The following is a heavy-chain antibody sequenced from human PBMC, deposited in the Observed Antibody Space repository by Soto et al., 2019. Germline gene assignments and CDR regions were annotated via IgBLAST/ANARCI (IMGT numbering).Heavy chain of an antibody. CDR3: ATGTRDGYNYRYFDL. D-gene: IGHD2-21*02. CDR1: GGTFGKFA. Sequence: QVQLVQSGAELKKPGSSVKVSCKASGGTFGKFAISWVRQAPGQGPTWVAGIIPIHGTSNYADDFRGRIALTADESTATAHLELSSLRSEDSAIYYCATGTRDGYNYRYFDLWGRGTLVTVSS. CDR2: IIPIHGTS. V-gene: IGHV1-69*01. J-gene: IGHJ2*01.